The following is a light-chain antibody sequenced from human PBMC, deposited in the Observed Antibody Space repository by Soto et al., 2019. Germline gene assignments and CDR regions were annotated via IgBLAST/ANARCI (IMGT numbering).Light chain of an antibody. CDR1: SSDVGAYNY. CDR2: EVS. Sequence: QSVLTQPPSASGSPGQSVAISCTGTSSDVGAYNYVAWYQQHPGKVPKLMIYEVSKRPSGGPDRFSGSKSGNTASLTVSGLQADDEADYYCSSYAGSDVFVFGSGTKVTVL. V-gene: IGLV2-8*01. J-gene: IGLJ1*01. CDR3: SSYAGSDVFV.